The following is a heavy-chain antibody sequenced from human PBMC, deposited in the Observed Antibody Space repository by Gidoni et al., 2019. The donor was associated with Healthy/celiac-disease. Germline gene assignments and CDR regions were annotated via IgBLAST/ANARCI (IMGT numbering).Heavy chain of an antibody. CDR3: AGAFG. J-gene: IGHJ4*02. V-gene: IGHV4-59*03. CDR2: VSNSGST. Sequence: QVQLQESGPGRVKPSETLSLTCTVSGGSISIYYWSWIRQPPGKGLEWIGYVSNSGSTNYNPSLKSRVSISVDTSKNQFSLKLSSVTAADTAVYYCAGAFGWGQGTLVTVSS. D-gene: IGHD3-10*01. CDR1: GGSISIYY.